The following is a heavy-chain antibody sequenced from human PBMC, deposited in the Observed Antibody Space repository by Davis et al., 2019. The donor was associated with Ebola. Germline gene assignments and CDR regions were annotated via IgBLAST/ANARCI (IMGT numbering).Heavy chain of an antibody. Sequence: PGGSLRLSCAASGFTFNSHGMDWVRQAPGKGLEWVAVTSHDGSSNYYAESVKGRFTISRDNSRNTLYLQMDSLRAEDTAVYYCAKDMWGSSAGFGYYFDFWGQGALVIVSS. CDR2: TSHDGSSN. CDR3: AKDMWGSSAGFGYYFDF. J-gene: IGHJ4*02. V-gene: IGHV3-30*18. D-gene: IGHD3-10*01. CDR1: GFTFNSHG.